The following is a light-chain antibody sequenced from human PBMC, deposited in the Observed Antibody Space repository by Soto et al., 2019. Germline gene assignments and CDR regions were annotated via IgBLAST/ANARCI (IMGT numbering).Light chain of an antibody. Sequence: EIVLTQSPGTLSLSPGERATLSCRASQSVTSSYLAWYQQKLGQAPRLLIYAASRRATGIPDRFSGSESGTDFTLTIIRLEPEDFAVYYCQHYGSSPYSFGQGTKLEFK. CDR1: QSVTSSY. CDR3: QHYGSSPYS. V-gene: IGKV3-20*01. J-gene: IGKJ2*03. CDR2: AAS.